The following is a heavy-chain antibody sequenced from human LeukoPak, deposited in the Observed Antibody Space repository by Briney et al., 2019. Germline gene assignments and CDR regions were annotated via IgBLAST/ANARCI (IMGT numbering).Heavy chain of an antibody. CDR1: GGSISSYY. V-gene: IGHV4-59*01. J-gene: IGHJ4*02. CDR3: ARQGYQLLDPYFDY. D-gene: IGHD2-2*02. Sequence: PSETLSLTCTVSGGSISSYYWSWIRQPPGKGLEWIGYIYYSGSTNYNPSLKSRVTISVDTSKNQFSLKLSSVTAADTAVYYCARQGYQLLDPYFDYWGQGTLVTVSS. CDR2: IYYSGST.